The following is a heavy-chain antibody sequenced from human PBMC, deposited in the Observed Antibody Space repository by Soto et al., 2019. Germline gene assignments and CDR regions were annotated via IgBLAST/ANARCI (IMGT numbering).Heavy chain of an antibody. CDR3: ARQRTTVVTQAYFDH. CDR1: GESISSSSYY. V-gene: IGHV4-39*01. CDR2: IYYSGRT. D-gene: IGHD2-21*02. J-gene: IGHJ4*02. Sequence: SETLSLTCIVSGESISSSSYYWGWIRQPPGKGLEWIGSIYYSGRTYYNPSFKSRVTISIDTSKNQFSLKLSSVTATDTAVYYCARQRTTVVTQAYFDHWGQGALVTVYS.